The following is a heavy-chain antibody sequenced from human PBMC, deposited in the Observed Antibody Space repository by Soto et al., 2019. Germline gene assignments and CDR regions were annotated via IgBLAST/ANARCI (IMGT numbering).Heavy chain of an antibody. CDR2: IYYSGST. J-gene: IGHJ5*02. CDR3: ARLSVSSDWFDP. D-gene: IGHD4-17*01. CDR1: GGSISSYY. Sequence: SETLSLTCTVSGGSISSYYWSWIRQPPGKGLEWIGYIYYSGSTNYNPSLKSRVTISVDTSKNQFSLKLSSVTAADTAVYYCARLSVSSDWFDPWGQGTLVTVSS. V-gene: IGHV4-59*01.